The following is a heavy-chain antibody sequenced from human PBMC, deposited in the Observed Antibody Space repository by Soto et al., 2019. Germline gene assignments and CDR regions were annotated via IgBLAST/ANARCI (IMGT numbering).Heavy chain of an antibody. CDR2: IYYSGST. J-gene: IGHJ5*02. CDR3: ARLSVSSDWFDP. D-gene: IGHD4-17*01. CDR1: GGSISSYY. Sequence: SETLSLTCTVSGGSISSYYWSWIRQPPGKGLEWIGYIYYSGSTNYNPSLKSRVTISVDTSKNQFSLKLSSVTAADTAVYYCARLSVSSDWFDPWGQGTLVTVSS. V-gene: IGHV4-59*01.